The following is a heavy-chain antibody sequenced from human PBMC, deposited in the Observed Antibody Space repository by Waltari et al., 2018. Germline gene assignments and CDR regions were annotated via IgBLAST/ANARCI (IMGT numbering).Heavy chain of an antibody. V-gene: IGHV3-9*02. J-gene: IGHJ4*02. CDR2: ISWNSADI. CDR1: GFSSTDYA. D-gene: IGHD2-15*01. Sequence: EVQLVESGGGLVQPGGSLRLSCVASGFSSTDYAMHWVRQAPGKGLGWVSGISWNSADIGYADSVKGRFTISRDNAKNSLSLQMSSLRPEDTALYYCARTYCTGGSCYNPFDHWGQGTLVTVSS. CDR3: ARTYCTGGSCYNPFDH.